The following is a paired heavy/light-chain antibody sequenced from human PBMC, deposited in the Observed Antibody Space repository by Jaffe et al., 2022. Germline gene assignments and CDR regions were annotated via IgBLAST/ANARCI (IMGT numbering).Heavy chain of an antibody. CDR3: ARLDWRDSGSYPSYYFDS. D-gene: IGHD1-26*01. CDR1: GGSISSGSYY. J-gene: IGHJ4*02. V-gene: IGHV4-61*02. Sequence: QVQLQESGPGLVKPSQTLSLTCTVSGGSISSGSYYWTWIRQPAGKGLEWIGHIYTSGTTNYNPSLKSRVTISLYTSKEQFSLELSSVTAADTAVYYCARLDWRDSGSYPSYYFDSWGQGTLVTVSS. CDR2: IYTSGTT.
Light chain of an antibody. CDR1: SLRRYY. Sequence: SSELTQDPAVSVALGQTVRITCQGDSLRRYYATWYQQQPGQAPLLVIYGKNNRPSGIPDRFSGSSSGNTASLTITGAQAEDEADYYCHSRDSTSNHQVFGGGTKVTVL. J-gene: IGLJ2*01. CDR2: GKN. CDR3: HSRDSTSNHQV. V-gene: IGLV3-19*01.